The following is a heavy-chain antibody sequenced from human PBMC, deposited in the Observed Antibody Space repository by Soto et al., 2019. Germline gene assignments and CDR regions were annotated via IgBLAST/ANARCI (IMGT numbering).Heavy chain of an antibody. CDR2: IYFNGNT. V-gene: IGHV4-59*01. D-gene: IGHD3-16*01. CDR3: ASVTFGGIVLAH. Sequence: SETLSLTCTVSAASFSNYYWTWIRQPPGKGLEWIGYIYFNGNTKYNPSLEGRLTISIDTSKKEFSLKLTSVTAADAAVYYCASVTFGGIVLAHWGQGTLVTVS. CDR1: AASFSNYY. J-gene: IGHJ4*02.